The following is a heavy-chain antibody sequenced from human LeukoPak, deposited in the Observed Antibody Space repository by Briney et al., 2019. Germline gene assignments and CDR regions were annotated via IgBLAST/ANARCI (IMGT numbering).Heavy chain of an antibody. J-gene: IGHJ4*02. CDR1: GGTFSSYA. V-gene: IGHV1-69*13. Sequence: SVKVSCKASGGTFSSYAISWVRQAPGQGLEWMGGIIPIFGTANCAQKFQGRVTITADESTSTAYMEPSSLRSEDTAVYYCARDGVGYCSSTSCPYFDYWGQGTLVTVSS. CDR2: IIPIFGTA. D-gene: IGHD2-2*01. CDR3: ARDGVGYCSSTSCPYFDY.